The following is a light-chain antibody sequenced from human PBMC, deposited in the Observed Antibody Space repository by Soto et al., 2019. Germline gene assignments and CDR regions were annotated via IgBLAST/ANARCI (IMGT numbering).Light chain of an antibody. J-gene: IGKJ5*01. CDR3: QQYSSSPRT. Sequence: NGVAPSPGILYFSPGDEATPSCRASQTISSGFLAWYQQKVGQAPRLLIYDASNRATGVPDRFSGSGSGTDFSLTISRLEPEDFAVYHCQQYSSSPRTFGQGTRLEI. CDR2: DAS. V-gene: IGKV3-20*01. CDR1: QTISSGF.